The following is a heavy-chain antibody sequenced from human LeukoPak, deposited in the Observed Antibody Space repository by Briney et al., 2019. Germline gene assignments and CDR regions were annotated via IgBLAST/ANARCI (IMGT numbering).Heavy chain of an antibody. CDR3: AKDFSVGRGDV. J-gene: IGHJ4*02. CDR2: ISGDGGST. V-gene: IGHV3-43*02. D-gene: IGHD1-26*01. CDR1: GFTFDDYA. Sequence: GGSLRLSCAASGFTFDDYAMHWVRHAPGKGLEWVSLISGDGGSTYYADSVKGRFTISRDNSKNSLYLQMNSLRTGDTALYYRAKDFSVGRGDVWGQGTLVTVSS.